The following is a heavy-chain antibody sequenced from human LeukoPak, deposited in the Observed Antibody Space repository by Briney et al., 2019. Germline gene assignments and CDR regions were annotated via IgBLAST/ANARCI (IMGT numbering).Heavy chain of an antibody. V-gene: IGHV3-23*01. CDR3: ARDGYNKDAFDI. CDR2: ISGSGGST. CDR1: GFTFSSYA. D-gene: IGHD5-24*01. J-gene: IGHJ3*02. Sequence: QPGGSLRLSCAASGFTFSSYAMSWVRQAPGKGLEWVSAISGSGGSTYYADSVKGRFTISRDNAKNSLYLQMNSLRAEDTAVYYCARDGYNKDAFDIWGQGTMDTVSS.